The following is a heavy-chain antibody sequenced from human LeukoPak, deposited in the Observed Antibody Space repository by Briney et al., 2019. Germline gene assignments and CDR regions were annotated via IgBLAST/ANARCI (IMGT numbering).Heavy chain of an antibody. CDR2: INPNSGAT. V-gene: IGHV1-2*02. CDR3: ARDTGSWNGYVDY. D-gene: IGHD3-3*01. J-gene: IGHJ4*02. Sequence: ASVKVSCKASGYTFTDYYIHWVRQAPGQGLEWMGWINPNSGATTYAQMFQGRVTMTRDTSIGTAYMELSRLRSDDTAVYYCARDTGSWNGYVDYWGQGTLVSVSS. CDR1: GYTFTDYY.